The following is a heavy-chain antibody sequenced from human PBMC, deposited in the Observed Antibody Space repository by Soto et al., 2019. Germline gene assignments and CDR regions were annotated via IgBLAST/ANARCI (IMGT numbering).Heavy chain of an antibody. CDR1: CFTFSKVC. Sequence: EVQLVESGGGLVKPGGSLRLSCAVSCFTFSKVCMNWVRQAPGKGLEWVGRIKSKTDGGTTDYAAAVKGRFTITRDDSKDTLYLQMNSLKTEDTAVYFCTTGRDDLLYWGQGTLVTVSS. J-gene: IGHJ4*02. CDR3: TTGRDDLLY. V-gene: IGHV3-15*07. D-gene: IGHD1-1*01. CDR2: IKSKTDGGTT.